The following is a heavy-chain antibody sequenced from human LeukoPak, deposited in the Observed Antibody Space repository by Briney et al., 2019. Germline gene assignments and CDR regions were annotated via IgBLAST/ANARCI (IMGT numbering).Heavy chain of an antibody. D-gene: IGHD4-23*01. CDR3: VTDYGGSSGAFDI. Sequence: AGGSLRLSCTGSGFTLSSYAMNWVRRAPGQGLEWVSSISSSSSDIYYTDSVKGRFTISRDNAKNSLCLQMNSLRAEDTAVYYCVTDYGGSSGAFDIWGQGTMVTVSS. CDR2: ISSSSSDI. V-gene: IGHV3-21*01. J-gene: IGHJ3*02. CDR1: GFTLSSYA.